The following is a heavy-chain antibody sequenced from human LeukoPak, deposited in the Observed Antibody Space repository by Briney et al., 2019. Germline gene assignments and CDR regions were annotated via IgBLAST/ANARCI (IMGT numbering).Heavy chain of an antibody. CDR2: ISGSGGST. CDR1: GFTFSSYA. V-gene: IGHV3-23*01. Sequence: GGSLRLSCAASGFTFSSYAMSWVRQAPGKGLEWVSAISGSGGSTYYADSAKGRFTISRDNSKNTLYLQMNSLRAEDTAVYYCAKRVGYSSGWYRVDYWGQGTLVTVSS. CDR3: AKRVGYSSGWYRVDY. J-gene: IGHJ4*02. D-gene: IGHD6-19*01.